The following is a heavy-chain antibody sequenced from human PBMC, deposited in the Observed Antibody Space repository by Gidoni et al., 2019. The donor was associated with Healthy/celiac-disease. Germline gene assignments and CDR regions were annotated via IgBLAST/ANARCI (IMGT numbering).Heavy chain of an antibody. J-gene: IGHJ3*02. CDR2: ISSSGSNI. D-gene: IGHD5-12*01. CDR1: GFPCIHYY. CDR3: ARARPRGPGGVATMGAFDI. Sequence: QVQLVESGGGFVKPGGSLRLPCAASGFPCIHYYMRWIRQAPGKVLEWVSYISSSGSNIDYADSVKGRFTISRDNAKNSLYLQMNSLRAEDTAVYYCARARPRGPGGVATMGAFDIWGQGTMVTVSS. V-gene: IGHV3-11*01.